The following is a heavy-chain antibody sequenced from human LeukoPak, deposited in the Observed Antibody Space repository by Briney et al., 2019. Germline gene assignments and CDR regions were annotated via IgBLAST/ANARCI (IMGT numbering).Heavy chain of an antibody. CDR1: AFTFDDYG. D-gene: IGHD3-22*01. Sequence: GGPLRLSCAASAFTFDDYGMNWVRQAPGKGLEWVSSISSSSSYIYYADSVKGRFTISRDNAKNSLYLQMNSLRAEDTAVYYCTRYDSDTAMLDYWGQGTLVTVSS. CDR2: ISSSSSYI. V-gene: IGHV3-21*01. J-gene: IGHJ4*02. CDR3: TRYDSDTAMLDY.